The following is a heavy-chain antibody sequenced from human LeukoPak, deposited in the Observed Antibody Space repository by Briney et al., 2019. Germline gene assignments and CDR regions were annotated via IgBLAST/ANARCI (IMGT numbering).Heavy chain of an antibody. CDR1: GGSISSSSYY. V-gene: IGHV4-61*01. CDR3: ARVRQRYSSGWDYYYMDV. D-gene: IGHD6-25*01. Sequence: PSETLSLTCTVSGGSISSSSYYWSWIRQPPGKGLECIGYIYYSGSTNYNPSLKSRVTISVDTSKNQFSLKQSSVTAADTAVYYCARVRQRYSSGWDYYYMDVWGKGTTVTVSS. CDR2: IYYSGST. J-gene: IGHJ6*03.